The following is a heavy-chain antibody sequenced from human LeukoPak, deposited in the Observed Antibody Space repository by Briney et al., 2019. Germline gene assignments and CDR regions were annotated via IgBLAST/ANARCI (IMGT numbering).Heavy chain of an antibody. V-gene: IGHV3-23*01. CDR2: ISGSGGST. D-gene: IGHD3-10*01. CDR1: GFTFSSYA. J-gene: IGHJ4*02. Sequence: PGGSLRLSCAASGFTFSSYAMSWVRQAPGKGLEWVSAISGSGGSTYYADSVKGRFTISRDNSKNTLYLKMNSLRAEDTAVYYCAKPVSSGSYGFDYWGQGTLVTVSS. CDR3: AKPVSSGSYGFDY.